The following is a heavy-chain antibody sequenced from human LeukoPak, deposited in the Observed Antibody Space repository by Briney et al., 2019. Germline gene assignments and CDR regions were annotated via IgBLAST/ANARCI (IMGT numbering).Heavy chain of an antibody. CDR3: AKSVSGQPVAFDI. CDR1: EFTFSIYG. J-gene: IGHJ3*02. D-gene: IGHD3-10*01. CDR2: IRYDGSVK. Sequence: PGGSLRLSCAASEFTFSIYGMHWVRQAPGKGLEWVAYIRYDGSVKYYADSVKGRFAISRDNSKNTLYLQMNSLRVEDTAVYYCAKSVSGQPVAFDIWGQGAMVTVSS. V-gene: IGHV3-30*02.